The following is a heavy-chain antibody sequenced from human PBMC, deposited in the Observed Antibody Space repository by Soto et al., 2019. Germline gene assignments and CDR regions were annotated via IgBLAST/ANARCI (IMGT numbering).Heavy chain of an antibody. CDR3: ARDDYTYGVY. CDR1: GFTFSSYA. Sequence: GGSLRLSCSASGFTFSSYAMHWVRQAPGKGLEWVTYIGPYGNSIYYADSVKGRFTISRDDAKKSLYLHMNSLRVEDTALYYCARDDYTYGVYWGQGSLVTVSS. J-gene: IGHJ4*02. D-gene: IGHD3-3*01. V-gene: IGHV3-48*03. CDR2: IGPYGNSI.